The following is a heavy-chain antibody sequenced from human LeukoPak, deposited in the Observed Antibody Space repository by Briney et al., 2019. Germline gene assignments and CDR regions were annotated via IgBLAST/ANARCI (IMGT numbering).Heavy chain of an antibody. Sequence: SETLSLTFTVSGGSISSSSYYWGWIRQPPGKGLEWIGSIYYSGSTYYNPSLKSRVTISVDTSKNQFSLKLSSVTAADTAVYYCARGTTVTTDDAFDIWGQGTMVTASS. J-gene: IGHJ3*02. CDR3: ARGTTVTTDDAFDI. CDR2: IYYSGST. V-gene: IGHV4-39*07. D-gene: IGHD4-17*01. CDR1: GGSISSSSYY.